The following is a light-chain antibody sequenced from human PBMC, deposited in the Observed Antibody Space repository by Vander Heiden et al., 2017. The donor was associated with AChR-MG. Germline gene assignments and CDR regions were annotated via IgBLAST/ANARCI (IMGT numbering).Light chain of an antibody. CDR3: AAWDDSLNGVV. J-gene: IGLJ2*01. Sequence: QSVLTQPPSASGTPGQRVTMSCPGSSTNIGSNTVNWYQQLPGTAPTLLIHSNNQRPSGVPDRFSGSKSGTSASLAISGLQSEDEADYYCAAWDDSLNGVVLGGGTKLTVL. CDR1: STNIGSNT. V-gene: IGLV1-44*01. CDR2: SNN.